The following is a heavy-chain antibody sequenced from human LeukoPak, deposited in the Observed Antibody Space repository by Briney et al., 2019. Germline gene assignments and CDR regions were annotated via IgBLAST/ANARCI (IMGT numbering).Heavy chain of an antibody. V-gene: IGHV3-11*04. J-gene: IGHJ4*02. Sequence: GGSLRLSCAASGFTFSDYYMSWIRQAPGKGLEWVSYISFSGSPTQYADSVKGRFTISRDNAKNSLYLQMNSLRVEDTAVYYCARETPRRGETRDGYRWGQGTVVTVSS. CDR2: ISFSGSPT. CDR3: ARETPRRGETRDGYR. CDR1: GFTFSDYY. D-gene: IGHD5-24*01.